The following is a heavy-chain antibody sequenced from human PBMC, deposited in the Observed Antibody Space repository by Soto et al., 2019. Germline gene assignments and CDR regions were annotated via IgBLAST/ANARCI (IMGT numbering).Heavy chain of an antibody. V-gene: IGHV4-39*01. Sequence: ETLSLTCTVSGDSVSTNSYSWGWIRQSPGKGLEWIGTIYSSENTYYNPSLLSRVTISVDTSKNEFSLRLSSVTAADTAVYYCARLNGYCISTNCRGYYGMDVWGQGTTVTVSS. CDR1: GDSVSTNSYS. CDR3: ARLNGYCISTNCRGYYGMDV. CDR2: IYSSENT. D-gene: IGHD2-2*03. J-gene: IGHJ6*02.